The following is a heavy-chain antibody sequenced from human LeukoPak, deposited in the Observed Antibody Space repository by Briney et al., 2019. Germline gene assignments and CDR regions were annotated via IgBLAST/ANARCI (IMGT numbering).Heavy chain of an antibody. Sequence: PGGSLRLSCAASGFTFDEHDMHWVRQVPGKGLEWVCLISKDGGNKHYADSVKGRFSISRDNNRNPLSLQMNSLRSEDTALYFCAKRSGSPHNFDYWGQGALVTVSS. CDR2: ISKDGGNK. J-gene: IGHJ4*02. D-gene: IGHD1-1*01. CDR3: AKRSGSPHNFDY. V-gene: IGHV3-43*02. CDR1: GFTFDEHD.